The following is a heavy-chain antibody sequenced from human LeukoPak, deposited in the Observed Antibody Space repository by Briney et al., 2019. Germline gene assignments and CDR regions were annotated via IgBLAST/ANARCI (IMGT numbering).Heavy chain of an antibody. CDR3: ARDLPSTSNWELDY. CDR1: GYTFTDYF. CDR2: INPNSGGT. V-gene: IGHV1-2*06. J-gene: IGHJ4*02. Sequence: ASVKVSCKASGYTFTDYFIHWVRQAPGQGLEWKGRINPNSGGTDDAQNFQGRVTMTRDTSISTAYMELSRLRSDDTAVYYCARDLPSTSNWELDYWGQGTLVTVSS. D-gene: IGHD7-27*01.